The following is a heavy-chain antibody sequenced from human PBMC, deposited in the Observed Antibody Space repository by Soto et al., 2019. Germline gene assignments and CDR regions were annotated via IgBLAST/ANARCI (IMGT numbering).Heavy chain of an antibody. Sequence: ASPVKVAWKVSGYTLTEFSMHWVRLAPGKGLEWMGGFDPEDGETIYAQKFQGRVTMTEDTSTDTAYMELSSLRSEDTAVYYCATTPYSSGWYQNAFDIWGQGTMVTVSS. V-gene: IGHV1-24*01. CDR2: FDPEDGET. J-gene: IGHJ3*02. CDR3: ATTPYSSGWYQNAFDI. CDR1: GYTLTEFS. D-gene: IGHD6-19*01.